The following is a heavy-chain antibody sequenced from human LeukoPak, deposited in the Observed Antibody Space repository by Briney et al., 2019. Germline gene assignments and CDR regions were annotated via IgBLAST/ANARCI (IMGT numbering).Heavy chain of an antibody. V-gene: IGHV3-30*02. J-gene: IGHJ4*02. CDR3: AKGTLYCSGGSCYFDY. Sequence: GGSLRLSCAASGFTFSSYGMHWVRQAPGKGLEWVAFIRYDGSNKYYADSVKGRFTISRDNSKNTLYLQMNSLRAEDTAVYYCAKGTLYCSGGSCYFDYWGQGTLVTVSS. CDR1: GFTFSSYG. D-gene: IGHD2-15*01. CDR2: IRYDGSNK.